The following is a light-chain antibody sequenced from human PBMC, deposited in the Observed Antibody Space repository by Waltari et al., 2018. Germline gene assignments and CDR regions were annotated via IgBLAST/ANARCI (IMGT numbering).Light chain of an antibody. J-gene: IGLJ2*01. Sequence: QSVLTQPPSASGTPGQRVTIPCSGRSSNIASNTVNWYQQLPGTAPKLLIFGNNQRPSGVPDRFPGSKSGTSASLAFSGLQSEDEAVYYCAAWDDSLHGVVFGGGTKLTVL. V-gene: IGLV1-44*01. CDR1: SSNIASNT. CDR3: AAWDDSLHGVV. CDR2: GNN.